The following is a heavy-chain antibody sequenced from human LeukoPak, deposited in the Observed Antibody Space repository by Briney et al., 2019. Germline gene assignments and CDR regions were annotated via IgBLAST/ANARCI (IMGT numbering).Heavy chain of an antibody. CDR1: GDSINSLDL. D-gene: IGHD3-22*01. V-gene: IGHV4-4*02. Sequence: SETLSLTCTVSGDSINSLDLWSWVRQPPGKGLEWIGEMYLSGTTHSNPSVKSRVTISIDKSKNQFLLNLSPVTAADTAAYYCAGLVGRYSSGLYYYYFDYWGQGTLVTVSS. J-gene: IGHJ4*02. CDR3: AGLVGRYSSGLYYYYFDY. CDR2: MYLSGTT.